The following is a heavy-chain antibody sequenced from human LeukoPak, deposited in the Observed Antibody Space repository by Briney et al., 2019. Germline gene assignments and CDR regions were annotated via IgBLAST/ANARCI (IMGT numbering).Heavy chain of an antibody. CDR1: GGSISSGSYY. CDR3: ARRLLWFGETKTDNWFDP. CDR2: IYTSGNT. Sequence: TLSLTCTVSGGSISSGSYYWSWIRQPAGKGLEWIGRIYTSGNTNYNPSLKSRVTISVATSKNQFSLKLSSVTAADTAVYYCARRLLWFGETKTDNWFDPWGQGTLVTVSS. V-gene: IGHV4-61*02. J-gene: IGHJ5*02. D-gene: IGHD3-10*01.